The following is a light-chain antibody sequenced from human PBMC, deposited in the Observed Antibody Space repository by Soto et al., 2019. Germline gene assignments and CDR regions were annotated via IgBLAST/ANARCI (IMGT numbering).Light chain of an antibody. CDR3: QQYNNWLRT. Sequence: EIVMTQSPATLSVSPGKRATLSCRASQSVNSNLAWYQQKPGQAPRLLIYGASTRATGIPARFSGSGSGTEFTLTIGSLQSEDFAVYYCQQYNNWLRTFGQGTKVDIK. CDR1: QSVNSN. V-gene: IGKV3-15*01. CDR2: GAS. J-gene: IGKJ1*01.